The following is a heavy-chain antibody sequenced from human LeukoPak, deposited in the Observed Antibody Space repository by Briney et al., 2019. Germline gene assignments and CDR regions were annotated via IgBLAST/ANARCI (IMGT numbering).Heavy chain of an antibody. D-gene: IGHD3-10*01. CDR1: GFTFSYYG. CDR3: TKPLMRDRWFGES. Sequence: GGSLRLSCAASGFTFSYYGMHWVRQAPGKGLEWVSFIRYDGNDKFYAETVKGRFTISRDTSRKIVYLPMNSLRPEDTAVYYCTKPLMRDRWFGESWGQGTLVTVSS. J-gene: IGHJ5*02. V-gene: IGHV3-30*02. CDR2: IRYDGNDK.